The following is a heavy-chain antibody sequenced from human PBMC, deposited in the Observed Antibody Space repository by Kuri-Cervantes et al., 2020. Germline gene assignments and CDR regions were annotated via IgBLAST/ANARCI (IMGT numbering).Heavy chain of an antibody. V-gene: IGHV3-74*01. D-gene: IGHD6-13*01. Sequence: GGSLRLSCAASGFTFNNYWMHWVRQAPGKGLVWVARINSAGIITTYADSVRGRFTISRDNAKSTLYLQMNSLRTEDTAVYYCARGQQLIHGLNWFDPWGQGILVTVSS. CDR1: GFTFNNYW. CDR3: ARGQQLIHGLNWFDP. J-gene: IGHJ5*02. CDR2: INSAGIIT.